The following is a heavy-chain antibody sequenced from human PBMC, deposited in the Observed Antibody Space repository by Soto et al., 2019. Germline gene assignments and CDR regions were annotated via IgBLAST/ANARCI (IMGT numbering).Heavy chain of an antibody. CDR2: IHHSGST. V-gene: IGHV4-4*02. J-gene: IGHJ5*02. D-gene: IGHD3-3*01. CDR1: GGSLYSSNW. CDR3: TKRGGGGSGVFMIDWLYL. Sequence: QVQLQESGPGLLEPSGTLSLTCDVSGGSLYSSNWWTWVRQTPGKGLEWIGEIHHSGSTNYNPPLKSRVTLSAEKSKNQFCLKLASVTAADTAMYYCTKRGGGGSGVFMIDWLYLWGQGNQVTVSS.